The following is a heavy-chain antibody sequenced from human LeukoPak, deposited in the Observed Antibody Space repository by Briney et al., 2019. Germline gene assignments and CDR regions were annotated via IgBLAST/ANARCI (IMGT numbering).Heavy chain of an antibody. CDR3: AMGSDRNP. CDR1: GFTLSSYG. D-gene: IGHD6-19*01. J-gene: IGHJ5*02. V-gene: IGHV3-23*01. CDR2: ISGSGGST. Sequence: GGSLRLSCAPSGFTLSSYGMTWVRQAPGKGLEWVSGISGSGGSTFYADSAKGRFTISRDNSKNTLYLQMNSLGAEDTAVYYCAMGSDRNPWGQGTLVTVSS.